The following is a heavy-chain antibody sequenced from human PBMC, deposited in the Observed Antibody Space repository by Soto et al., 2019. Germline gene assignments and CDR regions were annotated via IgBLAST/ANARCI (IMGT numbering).Heavy chain of an antibody. Sequence: SVKVSCKASGSTFSSYTISWVRQAPGQGLEWMGRIIPILGIANYAQKFQGRVTITADKSTSTANMELSSLRSEDTAVYYCASRAAVAGNFDYWGQGTLVTVSS. CDR2: IIPILGIA. CDR3: ASRAAVAGNFDY. V-gene: IGHV1-69*02. CDR1: GSTFSSYT. J-gene: IGHJ4*02. D-gene: IGHD6-19*01.